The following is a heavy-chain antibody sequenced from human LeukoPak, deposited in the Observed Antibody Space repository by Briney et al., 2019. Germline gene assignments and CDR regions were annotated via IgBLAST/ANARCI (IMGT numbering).Heavy chain of an antibody. Sequence: SETLSLTCAVYGGSFSGYYWSWFRQPPGKGLEWIGEINHSGSTNYNPSLKSRVTISVDTSKNQFSLKLSSVTAADTAVYYCARGGDPRYCSSTSCFFYAFDIWGQGTMVTVSS. CDR3: ARGGDPRYCSSTSCFFYAFDI. D-gene: IGHD2-2*01. CDR2: INHSGST. CDR1: GGSFSGYY. V-gene: IGHV4-34*01. J-gene: IGHJ3*02.